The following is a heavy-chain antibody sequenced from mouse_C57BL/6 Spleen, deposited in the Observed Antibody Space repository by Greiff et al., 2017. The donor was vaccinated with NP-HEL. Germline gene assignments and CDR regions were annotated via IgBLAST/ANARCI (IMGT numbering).Heavy chain of an antibody. D-gene: IGHD2-5*01. CDR3: ARDDGYSNYGGAMDY. CDR1: GFTFSSYA. V-gene: IGHV5-4*01. CDR2: ISDGGSYT. J-gene: IGHJ4*01. Sequence: EVKLVESGGGLVKPGGSLKLSCAASGFTFSSYAMSWVRQTPEKRLEWVATISDGGSYTYYPDNVKGRFTISRDNAKNNLYLQMSHLKSEDTAMYYCARDDGYSNYGGAMDYWGQGTSVTVSS.